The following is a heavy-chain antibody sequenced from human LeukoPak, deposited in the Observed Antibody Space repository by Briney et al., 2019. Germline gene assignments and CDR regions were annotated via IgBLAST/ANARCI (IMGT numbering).Heavy chain of an antibody. CDR2: IKQDGSEK. CDR3: ARDVGVHYMDA. CDR1: GFTFSSYW. J-gene: IGHJ6*03. V-gene: IGHV3-7*01. D-gene: IGHD2-21*01. Sequence: PGGSLRFSCAASGFTFSSYWMSWVRQAPGKGLEWVANIKQDGSEKYYVDSVKGRFTISRDNAKNSLYLQMNSLRAEDTAVYYCARDVGVHYMDAWGKGTTVTVSS.